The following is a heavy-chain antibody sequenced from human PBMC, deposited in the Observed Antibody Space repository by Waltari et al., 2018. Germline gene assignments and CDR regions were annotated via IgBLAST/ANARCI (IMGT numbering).Heavy chain of an antibody. V-gene: IGHV1-69*13. Sequence: QVQLVQSGAEVKQPGASVKVSCKVSGYTLTELSMHWVRRAPGKGLEWMGGIIPIFGTANYAQKFQGRVTITADESTSTAYMELSSLRSEDTAVYYCASGIAAAVEAFDIWGQGTMVTVSS. J-gene: IGHJ3*02. CDR1: GYTLTELS. D-gene: IGHD6-13*01. CDR3: ASGIAAAVEAFDI. CDR2: IIPIFGTA.